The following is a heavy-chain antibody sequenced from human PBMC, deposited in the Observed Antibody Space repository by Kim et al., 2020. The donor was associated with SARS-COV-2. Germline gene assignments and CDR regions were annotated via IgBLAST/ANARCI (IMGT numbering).Heavy chain of an antibody. Sequence: TPSLKIRVTISVDTSQTQFSLKLSAVTAADTAVYYCARGEVDYGRLNPWGQGTLVTVSS. D-gene: IGHD4-17*01. J-gene: IGHJ5*02. V-gene: IGHV4-34*01. CDR3: ARGEVDYGRLNP.